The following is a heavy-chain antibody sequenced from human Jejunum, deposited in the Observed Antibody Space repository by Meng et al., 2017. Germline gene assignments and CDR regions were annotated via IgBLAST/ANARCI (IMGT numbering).Heavy chain of an antibody. CDR1: GFSISNYV. V-gene: IGHV3-21*01. Sequence: GESLKISCAASGFSISNYVMNWVRQAPGKGLEWVSSISSSSSYIYYGDSVKGRFTISRDNAKNSLYLQMDSLRAEDTAVYYCARDKNIPAFDMWGQGTMVTVSS. CDR3: ARDKNIPAFDM. CDR2: ISSSSSYI. D-gene: IGHD2/OR15-2a*01. J-gene: IGHJ3*02.